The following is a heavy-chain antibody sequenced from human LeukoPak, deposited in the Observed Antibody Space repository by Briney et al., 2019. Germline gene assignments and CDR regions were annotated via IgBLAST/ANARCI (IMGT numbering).Heavy chain of an antibody. CDR3: ARDSTYCSSTSCYTLDY. D-gene: IGHD2-2*02. Sequence: SVKVSCKASGYTFTSYGISWVRQAPGQGLEWMGGTIPIFGTANYAQKFQGRVTITTDESTSTAYMELSSLRSEDTAVYYCARDSTYCSSTSCYTLDYWGQGTLVTVSS. CDR2: TIPIFGTA. J-gene: IGHJ4*02. V-gene: IGHV1-69*05. CDR1: GYTFTSYG.